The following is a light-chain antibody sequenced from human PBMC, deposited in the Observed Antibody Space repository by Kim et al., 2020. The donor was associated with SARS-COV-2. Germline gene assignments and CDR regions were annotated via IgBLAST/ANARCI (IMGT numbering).Light chain of an antibody. CDR1: RGALGGYNY. V-gene: IGLV2-8*01. CDR2: EVS. CDR3: SSYAGSKHLGL. J-gene: IGLJ1*01. Sequence: QSHTIYCTGTRGALGGYNYVSCYQQPPGQAPNLIFYEVSKRPAGVPDRFSGSKSGNTASLTVSGLQAEDEADYYCSSYAGSKHLGLFGTGTKVTVL.